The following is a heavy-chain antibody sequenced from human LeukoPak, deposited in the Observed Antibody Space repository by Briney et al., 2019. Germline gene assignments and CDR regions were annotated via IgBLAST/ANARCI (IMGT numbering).Heavy chain of an antibody. D-gene: IGHD6-13*01. Sequence: SETLSLTCPVSGGSISGYHWSWIRQPPGKELEWIGYVYDSGDTNYNPSLKSRVTISVDTSKNQFSLNLSSVTAADTAVYYCARGIAEGNWFDPWGQGTRVTISS. J-gene: IGHJ5*02. CDR2: VYDSGDT. CDR1: GGSISGYH. V-gene: IGHV4-59*01. CDR3: ARGIAEGNWFDP.